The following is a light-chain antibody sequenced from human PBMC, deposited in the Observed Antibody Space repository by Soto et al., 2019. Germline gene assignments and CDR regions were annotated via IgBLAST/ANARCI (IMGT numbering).Light chain of an antibody. J-gene: IGKJ1*01. CDR2: DAS. V-gene: IGKV1-5*01. CDR1: QSISSW. Sequence: DIQMTQSPSTLSASVGDRVTITCRASQSISSWLAWYQQKPGKAPKLLIYDASSLESGVPSRFSGSGSGTEFTLTISSLQPDDFATYYCQQYSRYRTFGQGAKV. CDR3: QQYSRYRT.